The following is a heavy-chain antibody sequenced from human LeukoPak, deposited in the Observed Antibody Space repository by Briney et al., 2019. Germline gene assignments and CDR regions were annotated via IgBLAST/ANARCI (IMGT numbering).Heavy chain of an antibody. CDR1: GFTFSDYY. D-gene: IGHD4-17*01. J-gene: IGHJ5*02. CDR3: ATALRYLWFDP. CDR2: ISSSGSTI. Sequence: GGSLRLSCAASGFTFSDYYMSWIRQAPGKGLEWVSYISSSGSTIYYADSVKGRFTISRDNAKNSLYLQMNSLRAEDTAVYYCATALRYLWFDPWGQGTLVTVSS. V-gene: IGHV3-11*04.